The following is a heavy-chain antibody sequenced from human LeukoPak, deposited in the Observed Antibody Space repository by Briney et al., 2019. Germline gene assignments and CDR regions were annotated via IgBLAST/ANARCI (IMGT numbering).Heavy chain of an antibody. J-gene: IGHJ4*02. CDR2: IIPIFGTA. D-gene: IGHD5-24*01. V-gene: IGHV1-69*13. CDR3: ARDALKDGYNYVGY. Sequence: SVKVSCKASGGTFSSYAISWVRQAPGQGLEWMGGIIPIFGTANYAQKFQGRVTITADESTSAAYMELSSLRSEDTAVYYCARDALKDGYNYVGYWGQGTLVTVSS. CDR1: GGTFSSYA.